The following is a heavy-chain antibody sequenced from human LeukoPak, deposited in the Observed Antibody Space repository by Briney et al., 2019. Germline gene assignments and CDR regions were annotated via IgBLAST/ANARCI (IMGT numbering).Heavy chain of an antibody. CDR1: GGSISSYY. D-gene: IGHD6-19*01. V-gene: IGHV4-59*01. J-gene: IGHJ4*02. Sequence: SETLSLTCTVSGGSISSYYWSWIRQPPGKGLEWIGYIYYSGSTNYNPSLKSRVTISVDTSKNQFSLKLSSVTVADTAVYYCARGASGWTGYYFDYWGQGTLVTVSS. CDR3: ARGASGWTGYYFDY. CDR2: IYYSGST.